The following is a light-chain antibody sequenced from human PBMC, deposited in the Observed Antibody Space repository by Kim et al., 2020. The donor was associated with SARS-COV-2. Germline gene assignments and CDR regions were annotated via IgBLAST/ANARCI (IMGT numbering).Light chain of an antibody. CDR3: QKYNNAPLT. CDR2: AAS. J-gene: IGKJ4*01. Sequence: SGGDRVTITCRASQAIANYLAWYQQKPGKVPRLLSYAASTLQSGVPSRFSGRASGTDFTLTSTSLQSEDVAVYYCQKYNNAPLTFGGGTKVDIK. V-gene: IGKV1-27*01. CDR1: QAIANY.